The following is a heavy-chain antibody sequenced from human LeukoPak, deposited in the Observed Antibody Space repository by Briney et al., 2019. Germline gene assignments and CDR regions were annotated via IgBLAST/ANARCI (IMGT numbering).Heavy chain of an antibody. Sequence: PSETLSLTCTLSGGSITTTGDYWGWLRQPPGKGLEWLGSVDYSGSTYYNPSLKSRVTISADTSKNQFSLRLSSVTAADTAVYYCAREDGYNMDDAFDIWGQGTMVSVSS. CDR2: VDYSGST. D-gene: IGHD5-24*01. CDR1: GGSITTTGDY. J-gene: IGHJ3*02. CDR3: AREDGYNMDDAFDI. V-gene: IGHV4-39*01.